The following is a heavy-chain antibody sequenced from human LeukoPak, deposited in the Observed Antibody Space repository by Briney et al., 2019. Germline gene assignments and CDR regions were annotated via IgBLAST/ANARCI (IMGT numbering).Heavy chain of an antibody. CDR2: ISYIGST. V-gene: IGHV4-59*11. Sequence: PSETLSLTCAVSDDSFSSHYWTWIRQPPGKGLEGIGYISYIGSTNYNPSLKSRVTISIDTSRNQFSLRLCSVTAADTAVYYCARDLVTVTKGFDIWGQGTMVSVSS. J-gene: IGHJ3*02. D-gene: IGHD4-17*01. CDR1: DDSFSSHY. CDR3: ARDLVTVTKGFDI.